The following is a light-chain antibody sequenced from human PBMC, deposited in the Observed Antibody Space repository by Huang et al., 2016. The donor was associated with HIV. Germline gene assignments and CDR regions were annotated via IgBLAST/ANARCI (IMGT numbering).Light chain of an antibody. J-gene: IGKJ2*01. CDR2: EAA. Sequence: DIQMTQSPSSLSASIGDRVIITCRASQDIGRLLNWYHQKPGKAPQLLIYEAAVLQTGVPSRFSGSGSGTHFTLTIRSLLPEDFATYYCQQSYSPSPFTFGLGTILDI. CDR1: QDIGRL. V-gene: IGKV1-39*01. CDR3: QQSYSPSPFT.